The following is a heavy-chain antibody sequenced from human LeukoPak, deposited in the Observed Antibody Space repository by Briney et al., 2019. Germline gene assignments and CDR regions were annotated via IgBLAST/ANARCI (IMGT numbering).Heavy chain of an antibody. CDR1: GFTFSSYS. J-gene: IGHJ4*02. Sequence: PGGSLRLSCAASGFTFSSYSMNWVRQAPGKGLEWVSSISSSSSYIYYADSVKGRFTISRDNAKNSLYLQMNSLRAEDTAVYYCAGSYSSGWCFDYWGQGTLVTVSS. V-gene: IGHV3-21*01. D-gene: IGHD6-19*01. CDR2: ISSSSSYI. CDR3: AGSYSSGWCFDY.